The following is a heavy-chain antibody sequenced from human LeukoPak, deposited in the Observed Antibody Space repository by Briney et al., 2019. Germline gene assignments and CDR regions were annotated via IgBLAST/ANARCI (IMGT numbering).Heavy chain of an antibody. CDR1: GGSISSGDYY. J-gene: IGHJ4*02. CDR3: ARGVDHYDFWSGYFNFDY. CDR2: IYYSGST. D-gene: IGHD3-3*01. V-gene: IGHV4-30-4*01. Sequence: SETLSLTCTVSGGSISSGDYYWSWIRQPPGKGLEWIGYIYYSGSTYYNPSLKSRVTISVDTSKNQFSLKLSSVTAADTAVYYCARGVDHYDFWSGYFNFDYWGQGTLVTVSS.